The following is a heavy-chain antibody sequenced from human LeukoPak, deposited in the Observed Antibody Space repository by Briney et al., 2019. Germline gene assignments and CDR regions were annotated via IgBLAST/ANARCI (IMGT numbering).Heavy chain of an antibody. V-gene: IGHV3-33*01. CDR1: GFTFSSYG. CDR3: ARDDSSGWYAYYYYGMDV. D-gene: IGHD6-19*01. CDR2: IWYDGSNK. J-gene: IGHJ6*02. Sequence: PGRSLRLYCAASGFTFSSYGMHWVRQAPGKGLEWVAVIWYDGSNKYYADSVKGRFTISRDNSKNTLYLQMNSLRAEDTAVYYCARDDSSGWYAYYYYGMDVWGQGTTVTVSS.